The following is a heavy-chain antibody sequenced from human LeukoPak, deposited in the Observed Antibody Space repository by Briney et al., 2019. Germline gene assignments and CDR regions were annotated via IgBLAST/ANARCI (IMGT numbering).Heavy chain of an antibody. J-gene: IGHJ4*02. Sequence: GGSLRLSCAASTFTFSSDGMNWVRQAPGKGLEWVSSISSSSDYIYYADSVKGRFTISRDNAKNSLFLQMNSLRVEDSAVYYRARDSGSSWREGLNYWGQGTLVTVSS. V-gene: IGHV3-21*01. D-gene: IGHD6-13*01. CDR2: ISSSSDYI. CDR1: TFTFSSDG. CDR3: ARDSGSSWREGLNY.